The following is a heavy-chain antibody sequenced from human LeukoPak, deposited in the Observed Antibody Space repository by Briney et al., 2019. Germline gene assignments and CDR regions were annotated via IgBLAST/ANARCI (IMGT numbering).Heavy chain of an antibody. CDR1: GFTFDDYA. Sequence: GGSLRLSCAPSGFTFDDYAMHWVRQAPGEGMEWVSCISWNSGSIGYADSVKGRITISRDNAKNSLYLQMNSLRAEDTALYYCAKESVVVAATGAFDIWGQGTMVTVSS. CDR3: AKESVVVAATGAFDI. D-gene: IGHD2-15*01. CDR2: ISWNSGSI. V-gene: IGHV3-9*01. J-gene: IGHJ3*02.